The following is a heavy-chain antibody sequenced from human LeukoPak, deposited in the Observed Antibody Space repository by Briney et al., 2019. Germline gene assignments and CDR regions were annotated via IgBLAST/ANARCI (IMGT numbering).Heavy chain of an antibody. CDR2: IWYDGSNK. J-gene: IGHJ4*02. CDR3: ARGALEWLFTFDY. V-gene: IGHV3-33*01. D-gene: IGHD3-3*01. Sequence: GGSLRLSCAASGFTFSSYGMDWVRQAPGKGLEWVAVIWYDGSNKYYADSVKGRFTISRDNSKNTLYLQMNSLRAEDTAVYYCARGALEWLFTFDYWGQGTLVTVSS. CDR1: GFTFSSYG.